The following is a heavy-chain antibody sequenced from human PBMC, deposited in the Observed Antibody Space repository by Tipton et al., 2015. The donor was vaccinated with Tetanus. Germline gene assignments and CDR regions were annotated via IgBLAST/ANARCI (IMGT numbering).Heavy chain of an antibody. CDR2: LNPKSGSA. J-gene: IGHJ6*02. CDR3: ASGSSIRHGLDV. D-gene: IGHD2-2*01. Sequence: QLVQSGAEVKKPGASVKVSCKASGYTFTSYGLNWVRKAAGRGFEWMGWLNPKSGSAAYAQRFQGRVTMTTNTSITTAYMEVTSLTYEDTAVYYCASGSSIRHGLDVWGHGTTVTVSS. V-gene: IGHV1-8*01. CDR1: GYTFTSYG.